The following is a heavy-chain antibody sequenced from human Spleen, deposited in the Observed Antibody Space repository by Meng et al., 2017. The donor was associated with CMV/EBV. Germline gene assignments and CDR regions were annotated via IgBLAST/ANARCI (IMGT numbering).Heavy chain of an antibody. Sequence: AASRYNVKTFWMHWVRQTPGKGLVWVSRINGDGSDTNYADSVKGRFTVSRDSADNTLYLQVNSLRVEDTAVYYCAREGPNSGWYVDYWGQGILVTVSS. J-gene: IGHJ4*02. D-gene: IGHD6-19*01. CDR1: RYNVKTFW. CDR2: INGDGSDT. CDR3: AREGPNSGWYVDY. V-gene: IGHV3-74*01.